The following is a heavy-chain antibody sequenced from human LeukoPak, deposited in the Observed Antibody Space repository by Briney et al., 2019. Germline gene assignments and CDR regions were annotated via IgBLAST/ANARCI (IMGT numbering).Heavy chain of an antibody. CDR1: GYTFTSYD. Sequence: GASVKVSCKASGYTFTSYDINWVRQATGQGLEWMGWMNPNSGNTGYAQKFQGRVTMTRNTSISTAYMELSSLRSEDTAVYYCARAHYGDYVGESDPLDYWGQGTLVTVSS. CDR3: ARAHYGDYVGESDPLDY. CDR2: MNPNSGNT. V-gene: IGHV1-8*01. J-gene: IGHJ4*02. D-gene: IGHD4-17*01.